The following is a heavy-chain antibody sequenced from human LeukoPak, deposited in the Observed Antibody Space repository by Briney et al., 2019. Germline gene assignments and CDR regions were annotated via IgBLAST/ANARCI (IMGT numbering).Heavy chain of an antibody. Sequence: ASVKVSCKASGYTFTGYYMHWVRQAPGQGLEWMGWINPNSGGTNYAQKFQGRVTMTRDTSISTAYMELSRLRSDDTAVYYCARSGGSGSYYYNWFDPWGQGTLVTVSS. CDR3: ARSGGSGSYYYNWFDP. CDR2: INPNSGGT. CDR1: GYTFTGYY. D-gene: IGHD3-10*01. J-gene: IGHJ5*02. V-gene: IGHV1-2*02.